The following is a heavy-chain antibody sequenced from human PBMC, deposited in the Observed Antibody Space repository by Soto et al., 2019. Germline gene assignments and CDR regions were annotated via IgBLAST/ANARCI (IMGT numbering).Heavy chain of an antibody. J-gene: IGHJ5*02. V-gene: IGHV4-34*01. CDR3: ARKRRAAKRYNWFDP. Sequence: SETLSLTCAAYGGSFSGYYWSWIRQPPGKGLGWIGEINHSGSTNYNPSLKSRVTISVDTSKNQFSLKLSSVTAADTAVYYCARKRRAAKRYNWFDPWGQGTLVTVSS. CDR2: INHSGST. D-gene: IGHD3-16*01. CDR1: GGSFSGYY.